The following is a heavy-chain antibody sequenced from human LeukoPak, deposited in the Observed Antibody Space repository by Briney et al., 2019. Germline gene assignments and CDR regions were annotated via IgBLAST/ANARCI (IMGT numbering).Heavy chain of an antibody. V-gene: IGHV1-2*02. CDR1: GYTFTGYY. CDR2: INPNSGGT. CDR3: ARALNSGGYNYDY. D-gene: IGHD5-24*01. Sequence: ALVKVSCKASGYTFTGYYMHWVRQAPGQGLEWMGWINPNSGGTNYAQKFQGRVTMTRDTSISTVYMELSRLRSDDTAVYYCARALNSGGYNYDYWGQGTLVTASS. J-gene: IGHJ4*02.